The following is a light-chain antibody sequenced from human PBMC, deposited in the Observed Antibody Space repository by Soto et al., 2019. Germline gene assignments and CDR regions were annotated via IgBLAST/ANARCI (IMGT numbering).Light chain of an antibody. CDR3: KSHAGSNNYV. J-gene: IGLJ1*01. CDR1: KNDIGVYDF. V-gene: IGLV2-8*01. CDR2: EVV. Sequence: QSALTQPPSASGSPGQSVTISCTGTKNDIGVYDFVSWYQHHPGKAPRLIIYEVVQRPSGVPDRFSGSKSGNTASLTVSGLQAAYEADYFCKSHAGSNNYVLGSGTKVT.